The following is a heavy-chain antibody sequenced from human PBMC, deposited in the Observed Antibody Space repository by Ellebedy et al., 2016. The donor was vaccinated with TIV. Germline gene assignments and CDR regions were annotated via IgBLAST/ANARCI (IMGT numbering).Heavy chain of an antibody. J-gene: IGHJ6*02. CDR3: ARGRTPTLWFGDPPRGYYYGMDV. V-gene: IGHV4-34*01. CDR2: INHSGST. D-gene: IGHD3-10*01. CDR1: GGSFSGYY. Sequence: SETLSLTXAVYGGSFSGYYWSWIRQPPGKGLEWIGEINHSGSTNYNPSLKSRVTISVDTSKNQFSLKLSSVTAADTAVYYCARGRTPTLWFGDPPRGYYYGMDVWGQGTTVTVSS.